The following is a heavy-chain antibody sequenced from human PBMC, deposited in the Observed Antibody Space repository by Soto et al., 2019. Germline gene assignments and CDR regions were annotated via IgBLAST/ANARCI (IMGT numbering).Heavy chain of an antibody. CDR1: GFTFSSYG. CDR2: IPVIGERR. Sequence: EVQLLDSGGGLVQPGGSLRLSCAASGFTFSSYGMSWVRQAPGKGLEWVAGIPVIGERRYYADSVKGRFTISRDNAKNTLYLQMNSLRVEDAEVYVCAREGDRYGTVCFDSWGQGTLVIVSS. CDR3: AREGDRYGTVCFDS. V-gene: IGHV3-23*01. J-gene: IGHJ4*02. D-gene: IGHD1-1*01.